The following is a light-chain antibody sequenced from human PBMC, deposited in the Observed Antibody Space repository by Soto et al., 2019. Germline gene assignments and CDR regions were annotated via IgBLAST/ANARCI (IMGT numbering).Light chain of an antibody. CDR3: SSYAGSYTWI. V-gene: IGLV2-11*01. J-gene: IGLJ1*01. CDR2: DVT. CDR1: SSDVGGYDH. Sequence: QSALTQPPSASGSPGQSVTIPCTGTSSDVGGYDHVSWYQQHPGKAPKLMIYDVTKRPSGVPDRFSGSKSGNTAALTISGLQAEDEAEYFCSSYAGSYTWIFGSGTKVTVL.